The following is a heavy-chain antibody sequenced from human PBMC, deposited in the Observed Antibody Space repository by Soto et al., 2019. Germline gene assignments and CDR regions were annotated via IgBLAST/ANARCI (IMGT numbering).Heavy chain of an antibody. Sequence: ASVKVSCKTSGYTFINYDINWVRQAPGKGLEWMGLMNPKSGKTGYAQKFQGRVSMTRDTSTSTAYMELNSLRSEDTATYYCSRTPGDYWGQGTLVTVSS. J-gene: IGHJ4*02. D-gene: IGHD2-15*01. CDR3: SRTPGDY. CDR1: GYTFINYD. CDR2: MNPKSGKT. V-gene: IGHV1-8*01.